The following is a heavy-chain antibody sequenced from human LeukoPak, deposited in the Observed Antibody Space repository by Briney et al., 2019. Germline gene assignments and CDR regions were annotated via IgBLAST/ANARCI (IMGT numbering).Heavy chain of an antibody. Sequence: PGGSLRLSCAASGFTFDDYAMHWVRQAPGKGLEWVSGISWNSGSIGYADSVKGRFTISRDNAKNSLYLQMNSLRAEDMALYYCARVDPAAPMRAFDIWGQGTMVTVSS. V-gene: IGHV3-9*03. CDR1: GFTFDDYA. CDR3: ARVDPAAPMRAFDI. D-gene: IGHD2-2*01. CDR2: ISWNSGSI. J-gene: IGHJ3*02.